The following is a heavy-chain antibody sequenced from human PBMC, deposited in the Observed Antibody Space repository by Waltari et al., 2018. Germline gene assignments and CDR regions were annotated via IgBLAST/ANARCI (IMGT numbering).Heavy chain of an antibody. V-gene: IGHV4-38-2*02. D-gene: IGHD4-17*01. CDR1: GYSISSGYY. J-gene: IGHJ6*02. CDR3: ARDYYGDSYYYYYYGMDV. Sequence: QVQLQESGPGLVKPSETLSLTCAVSGYSISSGYYWGWIRQPPGKGLEWIGSIYHSGSTYNNPPLKSQVTISVDTSKNQFSLKLSSGTAADTAVYYCARDYYGDSYYYYYYGMDVWGQGTTVTVSS. CDR2: IYHSGST.